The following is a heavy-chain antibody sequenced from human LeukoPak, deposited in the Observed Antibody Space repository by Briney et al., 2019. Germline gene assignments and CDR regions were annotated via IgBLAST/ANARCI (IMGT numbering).Heavy chain of an antibody. D-gene: IGHD1-26*01. CDR2: IYYSGST. CDR3: ARDVLGATD. V-gene: IGHV4-39*02. J-gene: IGHJ4*02. Sequence: SETLSLTCTVSGGSISSSSYYWGWIRQPPGKGLEWIGSIYYSGSTYYNPSLKSRVTISVDTSKNQFSLKLSSVTAADTAVYYCARDVLGATDWGQGTLVTVSS. CDR1: GGSISSSSYY.